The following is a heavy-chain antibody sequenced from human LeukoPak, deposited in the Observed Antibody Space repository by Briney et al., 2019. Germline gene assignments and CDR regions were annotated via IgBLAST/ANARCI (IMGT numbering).Heavy chain of an antibody. CDR2: IIPIFGTA. Sequence: SVKVSCKASGGTFSSYAISWVRQAPGQGLEWMGRIIPIFGTANYAQRLQGRVTITTDESTSTAYMELSSLRSEDTAVYYCARDYFAGGWMVDAFDIWGQGTMVTVSS. V-gene: IGHV1-69*05. CDR3: ARDYFAGGWMVDAFDI. D-gene: IGHD6-19*01. J-gene: IGHJ3*02. CDR1: GGTFSSYA.